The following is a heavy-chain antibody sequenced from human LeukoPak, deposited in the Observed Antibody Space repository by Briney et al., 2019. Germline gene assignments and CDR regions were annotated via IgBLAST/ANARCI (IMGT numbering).Heavy chain of an antibody. D-gene: IGHD2-15*01. V-gene: IGHV1-18*01. J-gene: IGHJ4*02. CDR3: ARDRPVERPIVVGPGADY. CDR1: GYSLGNYV. Sequence: GASVKVSCKASGYSLGNYVISWARQAPEQGLEWMGWISGDNGNRKYAQKFQGRVTMTTDTSTSTAYMELRSLRSDDTAVYYCARDRPVERPIVVGPGADYWGQGTRVTVSS. CDR2: ISGDNGNR.